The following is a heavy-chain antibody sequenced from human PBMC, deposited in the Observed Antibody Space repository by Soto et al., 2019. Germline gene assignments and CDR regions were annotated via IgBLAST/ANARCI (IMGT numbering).Heavy chain of an antibody. CDR3: ARTRSAWSDFHYYSLDV. V-gene: IGHV3-30*03. D-gene: IGHD1-26*01. CDR1: GFTFNSYG. CDR2: ISYDSTKT. J-gene: IGHJ6*02. Sequence: GGSLRLSCAASGFTFNSYGMHCVRQGPGNGLEWLAFISYDSTKTYYADSVKGRFTISRDNSNSALYVQMNSLTGEDTAVYYCARTRSAWSDFHYYSLDVGGQGTTVTVSS.